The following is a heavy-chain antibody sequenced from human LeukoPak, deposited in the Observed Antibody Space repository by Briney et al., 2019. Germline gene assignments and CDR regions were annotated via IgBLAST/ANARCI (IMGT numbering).Heavy chain of an antibody. Sequence: ASVKVSCKASGYTFTSYGISWVRQAPGQGLEWMGWISAYNGNTNCAQKLQGRVTMTTDTSTSTAYMELRSLRSDDTAVYYCARDETPYDILTGSPQSVPDYWGQGTLVTVPS. CDR3: ARDETPYDILTGSPQSVPDY. V-gene: IGHV1-18*01. D-gene: IGHD3-9*01. CDR2: ISAYNGNT. CDR1: GYTFTSYG. J-gene: IGHJ4*02.